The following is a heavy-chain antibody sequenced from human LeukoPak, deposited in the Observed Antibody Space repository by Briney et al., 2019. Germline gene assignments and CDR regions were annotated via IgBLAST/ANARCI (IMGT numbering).Heavy chain of an antibody. V-gene: IGHV3-7*03. CDR3: VKDSPPRYSGSPPAY. Sequence: GGSLRLSCAASGFTFSSYWMSWVRQAPGKGLEWVANISKDGGEKYYVDSVKGRFTISRDNAKNSLYLQMNSLRADDTAVYYCVKDSPPRYSGSPPAYWGQGTLVTVSS. CDR1: GFTFSSYW. J-gene: IGHJ4*02. CDR2: ISKDGGEK. D-gene: IGHD1-26*01.